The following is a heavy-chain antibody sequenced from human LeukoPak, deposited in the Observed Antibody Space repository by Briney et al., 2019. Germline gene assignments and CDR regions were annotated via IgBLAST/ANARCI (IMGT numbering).Heavy chain of an antibody. J-gene: IGHJ4*02. CDR2: IKEDGSEK. CDR3: ARGRPTPGTDY. CDR1: GFAFRSFW. D-gene: IGHD1-26*01. V-gene: IGHV3-7*04. Sequence: GGSLRLSCVASGFAFRSFWMNWVRQAPGKGLEWVANIKEDGSEKNYVDSVKGRFTISKDDANNVLYLQMNSLRVADMGMYFCARGRPTPGTDYWGQGILVTVSS.